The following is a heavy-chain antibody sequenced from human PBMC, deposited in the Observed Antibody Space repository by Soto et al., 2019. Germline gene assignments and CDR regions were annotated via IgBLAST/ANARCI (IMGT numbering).Heavy chain of an antibody. CDR2: IWYDGTTK. J-gene: IGHJ5*02. CDR1: GFSLSGYG. D-gene: IGHD5-12*01. V-gene: IGHV3-33*01. CDR3: GRDVDRSSHLNWFDP. Sequence: QVQLVESGGGVVQPGRSLRLSCEVSGFSLSGYGMHWVRQAPGKGLEWVAVIWYDGTTKNYADSVKGRFTISRDSSKNTGYLQMDSLKVEETAVYYWGRDVDRSSHLNWFDPWGQGVMVTVSS.